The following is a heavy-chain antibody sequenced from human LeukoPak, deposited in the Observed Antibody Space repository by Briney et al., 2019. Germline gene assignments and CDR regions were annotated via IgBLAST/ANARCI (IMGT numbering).Heavy chain of an antibody. V-gene: IGHV3-48*04. J-gene: IGHJ4*02. CDR3: ASSPAARDGIDY. D-gene: IGHD2-2*01. Sequence: PGGSLRLSCTASGFSFSTYSMNWVRQAPGKGLEWVSYIVGSSSTIYYADSVKGRFTISRDNAKNSLYLQMNSLRAEDTAVYYCASSPAARDGIDYWGQGTLVTVSS. CDR1: GFSFSTYS. CDR2: IVGSSSTI.